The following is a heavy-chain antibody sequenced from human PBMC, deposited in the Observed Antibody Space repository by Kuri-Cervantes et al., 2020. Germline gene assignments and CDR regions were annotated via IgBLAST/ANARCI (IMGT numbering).Heavy chain of an antibody. CDR3: ASAMIDIDLEYFQH. V-gene: IGHV4-4*07. CDR1: ADSISSYY. Sequence: GSLRLSCSVSADSISSYYWSWIRQPAGKPAGKGLEWIGLIYTSGSTNYNPSLKSRVTISVDKSKNQFSLKLSSVTAADTAVYYCASAMIDIDLEYFQHWGQGTLVTVSS. D-gene: IGHD3-22*01. J-gene: IGHJ1*01. CDR2: IYTSGST.